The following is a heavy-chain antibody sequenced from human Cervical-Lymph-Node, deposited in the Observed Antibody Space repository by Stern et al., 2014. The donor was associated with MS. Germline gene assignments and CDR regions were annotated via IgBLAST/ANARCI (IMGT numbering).Heavy chain of an antibody. CDR3: ARVFAGSHQLDY. V-gene: IGHV4-59*08. Sequence: QVQLQESGPGLVKPSETLSLTCTVSGGSISSYYWSWIRQPPGKGLEWIGYIYYSGSTNYNPSLKSRVTISVDTSKNQLSLKLSSVTAADTAVYYCARVFAGSHQLDYWGQGTLVTVSS. CDR1: GGSISSYY. D-gene: IGHD1-26*01. J-gene: IGHJ4*02. CDR2: IYYSGST.